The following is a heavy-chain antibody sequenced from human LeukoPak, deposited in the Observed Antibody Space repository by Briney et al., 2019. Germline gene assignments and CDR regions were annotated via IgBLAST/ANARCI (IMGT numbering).Heavy chain of an antibody. V-gene: IGHV3-64*01. CDR2: ISTNGDGT. CDR1: GFTFSTYA. J-gene: IGHJ4*02. Sequence: GGSLRLSCAASGFTFSTYAMHWVRQGPGKRLEYVAAISTNGDGTYYANSVRGRFNISRDNSKNTLYLQMGSLRAEDMAVYYCARYSGSCYNSWGQGTLVTVSS. CDR3: ARYSGSCYNS. D-gene: IGHD2-15*01.